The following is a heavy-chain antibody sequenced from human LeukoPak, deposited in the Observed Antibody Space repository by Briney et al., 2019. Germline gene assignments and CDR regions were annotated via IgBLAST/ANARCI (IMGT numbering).Heavy chain of an antibody. CDR3: ARGVYSIDY. V-gene: IGHV3-7*01. J-gene: IGHJ4*02. CDR1: GFTSSSHW. CDR2: IREDGTEI. Sequence: QAGGSLKLSCAASGFTSSSHWMNWVRQAPGKGLEWVANIREDGTEIYYMDSVKGRFTISRDNAKNSLYLQMNSLRAEDTAVYYCARGVYSIDYWGQGTLVTVSS. D-gene: IGHD2-15*01.